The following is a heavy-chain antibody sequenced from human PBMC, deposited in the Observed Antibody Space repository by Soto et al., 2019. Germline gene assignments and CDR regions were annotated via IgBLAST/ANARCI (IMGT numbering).Heavy chain of an antibody. CDR3: ARDESLVVVVAAKYYYYYYMDV. J-gene: IGHJ6*03. V-gene: IGHV6-1*01. CDR2: TYYRSKWYN. D-gene: IGHD2-15*01. Sequence: SQTLSLTCAISGDSVSSNSAAWNWIRQSPSRGLEWLGRTYYRSKWYNDYAVSVKSRITINPDTSKNQFSLQLNSVTPEDTAVYYCARDESLVVVVAAKYYYYYYMDVWGKGTTVTVSS. CDR1: GDSVSSNSAA.